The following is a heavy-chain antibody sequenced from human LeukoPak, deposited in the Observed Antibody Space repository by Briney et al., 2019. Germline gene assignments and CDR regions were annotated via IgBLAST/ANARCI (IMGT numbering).Heavy chain of an antibody. CDR2: INPTGGST. V-gene: IGHV1-46*01. CDR1: GYTFTSYY. D-gene: IGHD5-24*01. J-gene: IGHJ3*02. Sequence: GASVKVSCKASGYTFTSYYMHWVRQAPGEGLERMGIINPTGGSTSYAQKFQGRVTMTRDTSTSTVYMELSSLKSEDTAVYYCARVRDGYNDAYDIWGQGTMVTVSS. CDR3: ARVRDGYNDAYDI.